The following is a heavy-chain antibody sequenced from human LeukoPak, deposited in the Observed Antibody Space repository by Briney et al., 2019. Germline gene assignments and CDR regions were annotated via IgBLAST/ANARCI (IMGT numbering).Heavy chain of an antibody. CDR1: GGSISISNW. CDR3: ARDPYDTTFHDACDI. D-gene: IGHD3-9*01. Sequence: TSGTLSLTCAVSGGSISISNWWCWVRQPPGKGVEWIGEIYHSGSTNYNPSLKSRVTISVDKSKNQFSLKLSSVTAADTAVDYCARDPYDTTFHDACDIWGQGTMVTVSS. V-gene: IGHV4-4*02. CDR2: IYHSGST. J-gene: IGHJ3*02.